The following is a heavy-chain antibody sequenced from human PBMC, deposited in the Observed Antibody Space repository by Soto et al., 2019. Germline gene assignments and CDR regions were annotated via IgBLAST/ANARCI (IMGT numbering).Heavy chain of an antibody. D-gene: IGHD6-19*01. V-gene: IGHV3-9*01. J-gene: IGHJ3*02. CDR2: ISWNSGSI. CDR1: GFTFDDYA. Sequence: GGSLRLSCAASGFTFDDYAMHWVRQAPGKGLEWVSGISWNSGSIGYADSVKGRFTISRDNAKNSLYLQMNSLRAEDTALYYCAKDIRVGGWYLGGAFDIWGQGTMVTVSS. CDR3: AKDIRVGGWYLGGAFDI.